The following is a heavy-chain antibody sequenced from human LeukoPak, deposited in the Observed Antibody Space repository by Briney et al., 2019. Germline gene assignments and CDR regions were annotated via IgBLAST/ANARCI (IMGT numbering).Heavy chain of an antibody. J-gene: IGHJ4*02. V-gene: IGHV4-34*01. D-gene: IGHD2-2*01. CDR3: ARSYCSSTSCYYYFDY. CDR2: INHSGST. Sequence: PSETLSLTCAVYGGSFSGYYWSWIRQPPGKGLEWIGEINHSGSTNYNPSLKSRVTISVDTSKNQFSLKLSSVTAADTAVYYCARSYCSSTSCYYYFDYWGQGTLVTVSP. CDR1: GGSFSGYY.